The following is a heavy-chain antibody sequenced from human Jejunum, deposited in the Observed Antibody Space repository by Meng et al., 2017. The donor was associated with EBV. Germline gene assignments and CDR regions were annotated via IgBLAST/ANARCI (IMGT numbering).Heavy chain of an antibody. V-gene: IGHV3-74*01. CDR1: GFTFSSYW. Sequence: VQVVDSGGGLVQPGGSLRLSCAASGFTFSSYWMHWVRQAPGKGLVWVSEIDSTGSSINYADSVKGRFTISRDNAKKTLYLQMNSLRVEDTALYYCASLSAPDDYWGHGTRVTVSS. J-gene: IGHJ4*01. CDR3: ASLSAPDDY. CDR2: IDSTGSSI.